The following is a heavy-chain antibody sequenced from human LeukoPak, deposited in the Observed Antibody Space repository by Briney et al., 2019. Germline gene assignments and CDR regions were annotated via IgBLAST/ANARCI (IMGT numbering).Heavy chain of an antibody. CDR1: GFTFSDYY. V-gene: IGHV3-11*01. J-gene: IGHJ4*02. Sequence: GGSLRLSCAASGFTFSDYYMNWIRQAPGKGLEWVSYISSSGSSIYYADSVKGRFTSSRDNAKNSLYLQMNSLRAEDTAVYYCAKDRETTVTEFDYWGQGALVTVSS. CDR2: ISSSGSSI. CDR3: AKDRETTVTEFDY. D-gene: IGHD4-17*01.